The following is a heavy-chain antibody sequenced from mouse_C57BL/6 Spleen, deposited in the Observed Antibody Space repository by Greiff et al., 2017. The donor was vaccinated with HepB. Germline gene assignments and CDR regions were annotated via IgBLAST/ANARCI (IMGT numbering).Heavy chain of an antibody. J-gene: IGHJ1*03. CDR1: GYTFTDYY. V-gene: IGHV1-26*01. Sequence: VQLQQSGPELVKPGASVKISCKASGYTFTDYYMNWVKQSHGKSLEWIGDINPNNGGTSYNQKFKGKATLTVDKSSSTAYMELRSLTSEDSAVYYCASEEGAYFDVWGTGTTVTVSS. CDR2: INPNNGGT. CDR3: ASEEGAYFDV.